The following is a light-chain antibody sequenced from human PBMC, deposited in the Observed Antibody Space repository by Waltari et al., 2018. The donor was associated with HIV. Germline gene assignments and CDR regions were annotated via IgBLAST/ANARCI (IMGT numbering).Light chain of an antibody. J-gene: IGLJ2*01. Sequence: QSALTQPASVSGSPGQSITISCTGTSSDVGGSNYVSWYQQHPGKAPKLMIDEVSNRTSGVSNRFSGSKSGNTASLTISGLQAEDEADYYCSSYTSSSTLVFGGGTKLTVL. CDR1: SSDVGGSNY. V-gene: IGLV2-14*01. CDR2: EVS. CDR3: SSYTSSSTLV.